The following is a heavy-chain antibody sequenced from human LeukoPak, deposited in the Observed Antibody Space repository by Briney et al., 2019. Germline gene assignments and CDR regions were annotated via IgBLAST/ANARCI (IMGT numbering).Heavy chain of an antibody. CDR3: ARLGSSRSDDAFDI. CDR1: GGSISSYY. D-gene: IGHD6-13*01. CDR2: IYYSGST. J-gene: IGHJ3*02. V-gene: IGHV4-59*08. Sequence: TSETLSLTCTVSGGSISSYYWSWIRQPPGKGLEWIGYIYYSGSTNYNPSLKSRVTISVDTSKNQFSLKLSSVTAADTAVYYCARLGSSRSDDAFDIWGQGTMVTVSS.